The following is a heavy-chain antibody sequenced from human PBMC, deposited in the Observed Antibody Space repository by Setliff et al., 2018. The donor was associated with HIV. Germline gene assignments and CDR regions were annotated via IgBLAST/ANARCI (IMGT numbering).Heavy chain of an antibody. CDR2: VCQRGGI. J-gene: IGHJ5*02. D-gene: IGHD3-3*01. Sequence: PSETLSLTCAVSGDSINTPHCWSWVRQSLEKGLEWIGEVCQRGGINYNPFLWSRASISMDKPRNYFSLEMASMTAADTAVYFCVRNYEWALDTWGQGLLVTVSS. V-gene: IGHV4-4*02. CDR1: GDSINTPHC. CDR3: VRNYEWALDT.